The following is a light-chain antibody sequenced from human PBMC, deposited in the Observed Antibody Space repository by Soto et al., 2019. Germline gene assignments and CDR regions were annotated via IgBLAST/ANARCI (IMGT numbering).Light chain of an antibody. CDR2: DAS. CDR1: ETIYRY. J-gene: IGKJ4*01. V-gene: IGKV1-9*01. CDR3: QQLKSCPLT. Sequence: IQMTQSPPSLSASVGDRVTITCRASETIYRYLNWYQQKPGKAPSLLISDASTLQGGVPSRFSGSGSGTEFALTISSLQPEDSATYYCQQLKSCPLTFGGGTKVDIK.